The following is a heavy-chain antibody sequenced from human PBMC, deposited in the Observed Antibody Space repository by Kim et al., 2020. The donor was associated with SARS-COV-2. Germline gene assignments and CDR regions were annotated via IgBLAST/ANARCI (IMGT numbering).Heavy chain of an antibody. J-gene: IGHJ6*02. D-gene: IGHD6-13*01. CDR2: IYYSGST. Sequence: SETLSLTCTVSGGSISSYYWSWIRQPPGKGLEWIGYIYYSGSTNYNPSLKSRVTISVDTSKNQFSLKLSSVTAADTAVYYCARDGSSSWYKRAYYYGMDVWGQGTTVTVSS. CDR3: ARDGSSSWYKRAYYYGMDV. CDR1: GGSISSYY. V-gene: IGHV4-59*01.